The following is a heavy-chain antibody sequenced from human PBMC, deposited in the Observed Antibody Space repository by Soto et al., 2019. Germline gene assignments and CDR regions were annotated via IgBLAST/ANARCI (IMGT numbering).Heavy chain of an antibody. J-gene: IGHJ6*02. Sequence: SETLSLTCTVSGGSISSGGYYWSWIRQHPGKGLEWIGYIYYSGSTYYNPSLKSRVTISVDTSRNQFSLKLSSVTAADTAVYYCARGGNFWSGYRNYYYGMDVWGQGTTVTVSS. D-gene: IGHD3-3*01. V-gene: IGHV4-31*03. CDR3: ARGGNFWSGYRNYYYGMDV. CDR2: IYYSGST. CDR1: GGSISSGGYY.